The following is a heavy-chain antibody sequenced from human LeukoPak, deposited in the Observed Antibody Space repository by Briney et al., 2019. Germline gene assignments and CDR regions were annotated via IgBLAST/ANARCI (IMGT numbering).Heavy chain of an antibody. J-gene: IGHJ4*02. CDR1: GFTFSSYG. D-gene: IGHD1-26*01. CDR2: IWYDGSNK. CDR3: AAHHGELGYFDY. V-gene: IGHV3-33*01. Sequence: GRSLRLSCAASGFTFSSYGMHWVRQAPGKGLEWVAVIWYDGSNKYYADSVKGRFTISRDNSKNTLYPQMNSLRAEDTAVYYCAAHHGELGYFDYWGQGTLVTVSS.